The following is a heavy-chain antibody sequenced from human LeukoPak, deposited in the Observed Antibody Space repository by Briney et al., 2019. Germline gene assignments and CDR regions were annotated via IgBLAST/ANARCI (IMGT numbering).Heavy chain of an antibody. D-gene: IGHD3-10*01. Sequence: GGSLRLSCAASGFTFSSYAMNWVRQAPGKGLEWVSTISGSGGSKHYADSVEGRFTISRDNSKNTVYLQMNSLRAEDTAIYYCAKLTSASGAYGVDVWGQGTTVPVSS. J-gene: IGHJ6*02. CDR2: ISGSGGSK. CDR1: GFTFSSYA. V-gene: IGHV3-23*01. CDR3: AKLTSASGAYGVDV.